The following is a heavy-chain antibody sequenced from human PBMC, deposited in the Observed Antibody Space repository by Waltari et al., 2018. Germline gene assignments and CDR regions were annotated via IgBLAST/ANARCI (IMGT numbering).Heavy chain of an antibody. CDR3: TREDQGQPGGY. J-gene: IGHJ4*02. Sequence: VQLVESVVGLMQPGGSLRLSCAASGFSVSRNYMSWVRQAPGKGLEWVSLIYTDGTAYYADSVKGRFTISRDNSKNTLNLQMNSLKAEDTAVYYCTREDQGQPGGYWGQGTLVTVSS. CDR2: IYTDGTA. V-gene: IGHV3-53*01. D-gene: IGHD2-2*01. CDR1: GFSVSRNY.